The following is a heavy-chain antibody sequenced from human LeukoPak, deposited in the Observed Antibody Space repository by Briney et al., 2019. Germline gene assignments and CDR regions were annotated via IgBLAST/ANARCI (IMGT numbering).Heavy chain of an antibody. CDR1: GFTFSSYE. Sequence: GGSLRLSCAASGFTFSSYEMNWVRQAPGKGLEWVSYISSFGSTIYYADSVKGRFTISRDNAKNSLYLQINSLRAEDTAVYYCAGSAYYRDFDYWGQGTLVTVSS. V-gene: IGHV3-48*03. D-gene: IGHD3-22*01. CDR3: AGSAYYRDFDY. CDR2: ISSFGSTI. J-gene: IGHJ4*02.